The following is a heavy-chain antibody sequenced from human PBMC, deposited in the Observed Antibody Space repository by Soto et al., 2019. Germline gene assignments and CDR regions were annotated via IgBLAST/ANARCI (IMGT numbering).Heavy chain of an antibody. CDR3: ARNMDYYYGRGSGNGHGV. CDR2: INPKFGDT. Sequence: QVQLVQSGAEVKEPGDSVRVSCEASGYTFTAYYIHWLRQSPGQGLGWMGWINPKFGDTTYAQDFQGRVSMTRDMSISTVYMELSSLTSDDTAIYYCARNMDYYYGRGSGNGHGVWGQGTTVTVFS. J-gene: IGHJ6*02. D-gene: IGHD3-10*02. CDR1: GYTFTAYY. V-gene: IGHV1-2*02.